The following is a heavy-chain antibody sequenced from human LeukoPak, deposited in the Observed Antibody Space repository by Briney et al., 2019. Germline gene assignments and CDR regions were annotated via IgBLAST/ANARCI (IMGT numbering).Heavy chain of an antibody. CDR1: GYSFTSYW. Sequence: GESPKISCKGSGYSFTSYWIGWVRQMPGKGLEWMGIIYPGDSDTRYSPSFQGQVTISADKSISTAYLQWSSLKASDTAMYYCARPSADWNDEFDYWGQGTLVTVSS. V-gene: IGHV5-51*01. CDR2: IYPGDSDT. D-gene: IGHD1-1*01. J-gene: IGHJ4*02. CDR3: ARPSADWNDEFDY.